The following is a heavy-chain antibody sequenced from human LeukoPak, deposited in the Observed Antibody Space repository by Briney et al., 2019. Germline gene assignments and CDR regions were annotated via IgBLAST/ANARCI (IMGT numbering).Heavy chain of an antibody. CDR1: GYSFTSHD. D-gene: IGHD5-18*01. J-gene: IGHJ3*02. V-gene: IGHV1-8*01. Sequence: GASVKVSCKASGYSFTSHDINWVRQATGQGLEWMGWMNPNSGNTGYAQKFQGRVTMTRNTSISTAYMELSSLRSEDTAVYYCARGGEIQLWSVNDAFDIWGQGTMVTVSS. CDR3: ARGGEIQLWSVNDAFDI. CDR2: MNPNSGNT.